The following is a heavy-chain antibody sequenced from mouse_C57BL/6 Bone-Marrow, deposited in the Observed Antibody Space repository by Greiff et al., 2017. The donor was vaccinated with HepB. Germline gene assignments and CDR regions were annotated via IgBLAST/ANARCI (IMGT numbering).Heavy chain of an antibody. CDR3: VRHKIYCYGSSPQDYAMDY. J-gene: IGHJ4*01. Sequence: VQLKESGGGLVQPKGSLKLSCAASGFSFNTYAMNWVRQAPGKGLEWVARIRSKSNNYATYYADSVKDRFTISRDDSESMLYLQMNNLKTEDTAMYYCVRHKIYCYGSSPQDYAMDYWGKGTSVTVSS. CDR2: IRSKSNNYAT. CDR1: GFSFNTYA. D-gene: IGHD1-1*01. V-gene: IGHV10-1*01.